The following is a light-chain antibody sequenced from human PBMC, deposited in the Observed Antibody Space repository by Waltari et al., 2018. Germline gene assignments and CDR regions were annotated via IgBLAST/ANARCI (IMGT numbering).Light chain of an antibody. CDR2: RDN. V-gene: IGLV1-47*01. J-gene: IGLJ3*02. Sequence: QTVVTQPPSASGTPGQRVSISCSGRSSHIANNDVSWYQQLPGPAPKLLIYRDNQRPSGVPDRFSGSKSGTSASLAISGLRSEDEADYYCAAWDDSLSGPWVFGGGTKLTVL. CDR1: SSHIANND. CDR3: AAWDDSLSGPWV.